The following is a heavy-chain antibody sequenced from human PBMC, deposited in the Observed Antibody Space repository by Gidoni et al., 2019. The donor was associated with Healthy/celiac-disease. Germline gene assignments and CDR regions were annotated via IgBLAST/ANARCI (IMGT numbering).Heavy chain of an antibody. CDR1: GGSICSSNW. CDR3: ARVGYDSSSNWFDP. J-gene: IGHJ5*02. CDR2: IYHSGST. D-gene: IGHD3-22*01. Sequence: QVQLQESGPGLLKPSGTLSLTCAVSGGSICSSNWWSWVRQPPGQGLEWIGEIYHSGSTNYNPSLKSRVTISVDKSKNQFSLKLSSVTAADTAVYYCARVGYDSSSNWFDPWGQGTLVTVSS. V-gene: IGHV4-4*02.